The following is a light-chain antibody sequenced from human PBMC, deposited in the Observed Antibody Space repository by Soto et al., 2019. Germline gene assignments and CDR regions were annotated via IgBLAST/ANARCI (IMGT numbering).Light chain of an antibody. CDR2: GAS. CDR3: QQYSNWPPLT. V-gene: IGKV3-20*01. CDR1: QSVSSSY. J-gene: IGKJ4*01. Sequence: EIVLTQSPGTLSLSPGERATLSCRASQSVSSSYLAWYQQKPGQAPRLLIYGASSRATGIPDRFSGSGSGTDFTLTISRLEPEDFAVYYCQQYSNWPPLTFGGGTKVEI.